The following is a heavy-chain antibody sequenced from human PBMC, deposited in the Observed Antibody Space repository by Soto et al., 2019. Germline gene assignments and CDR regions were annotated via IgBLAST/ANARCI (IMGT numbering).Heavy chain of an antibody. CDR2: INPDNGNT. J-gene: IGHJ5*02. V-gene: IGHV1-3*01. CDR3: ARGIATGQLDP. Sequence: GASVMVSCKASGYTFTRYTMNWVRQAPGQRLEWMGWINPDNGNTKSSQKFQDRVIITRDTSASTAYMDLSSLRSEDTAVYYCARGIATGQLDPWGQGTPVTVSS. D-gene: IGHD2-15*01. CDR1: GYTFTRYT.